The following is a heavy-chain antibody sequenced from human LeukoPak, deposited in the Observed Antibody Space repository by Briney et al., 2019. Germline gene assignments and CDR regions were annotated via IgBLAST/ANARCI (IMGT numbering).Heavy chain of an antibody. V-gene: IGHV3-48*02. J-gene: IGHJ4*02. CDR1: GFIFSSYS. Sequence: PGRSLRLSCAASGFIFSSYSMSWVRQAPGKGLEWLSYISSSNHAIYYADSVKGRFTISRDNAKNSLFLQMNSLRDEDTAVYYCARGYYSLGYSDYWGQGALVTVSS. CDR3: ARGYYSLGYSDY. D-gene: IGHD3-22*01. CDR2: ISSSNHAI.